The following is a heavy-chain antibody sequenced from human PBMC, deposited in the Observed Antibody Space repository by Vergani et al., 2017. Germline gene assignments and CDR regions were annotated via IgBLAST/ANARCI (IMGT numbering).Heavy chain of an antibody. CDR2: ISSSSSYI. V-gene: IGHV3-21*01. Sequence: EVQLVESGGGLVKPGGSLRLSCAASGFTFRSYSMHWFRQAPGEGLDWVSSISSSSSYIYYADSVKGRFTISRDNAKNSLYLQMNSLRAEDTAVYYYARGQRLLIGAGYFQHWGQGTLVTVSS. J-gene: IGHJ1*01. CDR1: GFTFRSYS. CDR3: ARGQRLLIGAGYFQH. D-gene: IGHD6-25*01.